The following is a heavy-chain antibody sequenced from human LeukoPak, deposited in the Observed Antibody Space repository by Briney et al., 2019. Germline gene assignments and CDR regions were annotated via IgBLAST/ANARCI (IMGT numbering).Heavy chain of an antibody. J-gene: IGHJ6*03. CDR3: ARDIWESGYAPKGAYYYYMDV. CDR2: IIPIFGTA. D-gene: IGHD5-12*01. Sequence: SVKVSRKASGGTFSSYAISWVRQAPGQGLEWMGGIIPIFGTANYAQKFQGRVTITADESTSTAYMELSSLRSEDTAVYYCARDIWESGYAPKGAYYYYMDVWGKGTTVTVSS. CDR1: GGTFSSYA. V-gene: IGHV1-69*01.